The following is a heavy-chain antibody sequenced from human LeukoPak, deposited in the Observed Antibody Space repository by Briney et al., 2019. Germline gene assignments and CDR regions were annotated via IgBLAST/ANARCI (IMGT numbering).Heavy chain of an antibody. CDR3: ARDERTVAAMEY. CDR2: IKLDGSEK. CDR1: GFTFSSYW. V-gene: IGHV3-7*01. J-gene: IGHJ4*02. D-gene: IGHD2-15*01. Sequence: PGGSLRLSCAASGFTFSSYWMSWVRQAPGEGLEWVANIKLDGSEKYYVDSVKGRFIISRDNAKNSLYLQMNSLRAEDTAVYYCARDERTVAAMEYWGQGTLVTVSS.